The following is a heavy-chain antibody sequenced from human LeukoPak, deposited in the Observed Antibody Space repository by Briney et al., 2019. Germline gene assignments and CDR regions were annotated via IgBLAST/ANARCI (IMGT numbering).Heavy chain of an antibody. D-gene: IGHD2-21*01. J-gene: IGHJ4*02. Sequence: ASVNVSCKASGYTFTGYYMHWVRQAPGQGLEWMGWINPNSGGTNYAQKFQGRVTMTRDTSISTAYMELSRLRSDDTAVYYCARDCGGDCPIDYWGQGTLVTVSS. CDR2: INPNSGGT. CDR3: ARDCGGDCPIDY. V-gene: IGHV1-2*02. CDR1: GYTFTGYY.